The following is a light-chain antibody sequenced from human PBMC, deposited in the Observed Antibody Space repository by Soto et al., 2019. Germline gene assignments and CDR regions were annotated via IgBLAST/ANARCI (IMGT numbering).Light chain of an antibody. V-gene: IGKV1-6*02. CDR2: TAS. CDR1: QDIRNN. Sequence: AIQLTQSPSSLSASVGDRVTITCRASQDIRNNLGWYQQKPGRAPKLLIFTASGLQSGVPSGFSGRGSGTDFTLTISSLQPEDFATYYCLQDSIYPWTFGQGTKVDIK. J-gene: IGKJ1*01. CDR3: LQDSIYPWT.